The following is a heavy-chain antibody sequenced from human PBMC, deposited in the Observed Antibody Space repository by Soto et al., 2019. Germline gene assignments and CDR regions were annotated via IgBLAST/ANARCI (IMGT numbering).Heavy chain of an antibody. Sequence: QVQLVQSGPEVKEPGASVRVSCKASGYTFIFHNIFWLRQAPGQGLEWMGWISPSNGDTNYAQKFQGRVTMTTDTSTSTAYVELRSLRYDDTAIYYCARDITGATGDYWGQGTLVTVSS. J-gene: IGHJ4*02. CDR2: ISPSNGDT. CDR1: GYTFIFHN. CDR3: ARDITGATGDY. D-gene: IGHD1-26*01. V-gene: IGHV1-18*01.